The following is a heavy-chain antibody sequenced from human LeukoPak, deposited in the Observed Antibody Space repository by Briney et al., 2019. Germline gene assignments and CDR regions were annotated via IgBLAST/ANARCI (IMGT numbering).Heavy chain of an antibody. CDR3: ARDLGYCSGGSCYYFDY. CDR2: MNPNSGNT. D-gene: IGHD2-15*01. CDR1: GYTFTSYD. J-gene: IGHJ4*02. V-gene: IGHV1-8*01. Sequence: GASVKVSCKASGYTFTSYDINWVRQATGQGLEWMGWMNPNSGNTGYAQKFQGRVTMTRNTSISTAYMELSSLRSEDTAVYYCARDLGYCSGGSCYYFDYWGQGTLVTVSS.